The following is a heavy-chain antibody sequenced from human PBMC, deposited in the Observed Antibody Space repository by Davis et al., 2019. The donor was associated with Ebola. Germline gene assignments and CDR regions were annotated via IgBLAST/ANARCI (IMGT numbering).Heavy chain of an antibody. CDR1: GGSFRVYY. Sequence: MPSETLSLTCAAYGGSFRVYYCSWIRQPPGNGLEWSGEINHSGSTNYNPSLKTRVTIPVDTSKNQFSLKLSSVTAADTAVYYWARETGYYYDSSGYYAYYYFDYWGQGTLVTVSS. CDR3: ARETGYYYDSSGYYAYYYFDY. CDR2: INHSGST. D-gene: IGHD3-22*01. V-gene: IGHV4-34*01. J-gene: IGHJ4*02.